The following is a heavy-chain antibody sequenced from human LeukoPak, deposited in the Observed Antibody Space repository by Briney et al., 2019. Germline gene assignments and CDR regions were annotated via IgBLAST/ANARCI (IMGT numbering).Heavy chain of an antibody. Sequence: LETLSLTSAISGGSITSSNWWTWVRQPPGKGLEWVGEIYLRGNTNYNPSLESRVRISVDESKTQLSLRLESVTAADTAVYYCARGTITTVTDSWGPGTLVTVPS. CDR1: GGSITSSNW. J-gene: IGHJ4*02. CDR2: IYLRGNT. CDR3: ARGTITTVTDS. D-gene: IGHD4-17*01. V-gene: IGHV4-4*02.